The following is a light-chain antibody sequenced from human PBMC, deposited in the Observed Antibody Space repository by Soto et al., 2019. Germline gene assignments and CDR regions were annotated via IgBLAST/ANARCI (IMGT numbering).Light chain of an antibody. Sequence: DIPMTQSPSTLSASVGDRVTITCRASQSISSWLAWYQQRPGKAPKLLIYKASSLESGVPSRFSGSGSGTEFTLTISSLQPDDFATYYCQHYNTYPVTFGQGTKLEIK. CDR1: QSISSW. V-gene: IGKV1-5*03. J-gene: IGKJ2*01. CDR3: QHYNTYPVT. CDR2: KAS.